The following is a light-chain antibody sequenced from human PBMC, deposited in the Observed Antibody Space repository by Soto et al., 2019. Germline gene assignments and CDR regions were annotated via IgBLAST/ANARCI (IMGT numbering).Light chain of an antibody. CDR1: QSVPSTY. V-gene: IGKV3-20*01. CDR2: GTS. Sequence: VLSQSPGRLSLSPGERATLSCRASQSVPSTYFAWYQQKSGQPPRLLISGTSNRATGIPDRFSGSGSGRDFTLTISRLEPEDFAVYFCQQFGNSPWTFGQGT. CDR3: QQFGNSPWT. J-gene: IGKJ1*01.